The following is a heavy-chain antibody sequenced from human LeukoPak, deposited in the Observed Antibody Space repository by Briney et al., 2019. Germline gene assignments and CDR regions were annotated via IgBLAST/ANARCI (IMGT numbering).Heavy chain of an antibody. CDR2: MYYSGSP. Sequence: SETLSLTCTVSGGSISSSVYYWGWIRQPPGKGLEWIGSMYYSGSPYYNPSLKSRVTISVDTSKNQFALTMSSVTAADTAVYYCISGEPVNVYFDYWGQGTLVTVSS. CDR3: ISGEPVNVYFDY. J-gene: IGHJ4*02. D-gene: IGHD2-21*01. V-gene: IGHV4-39*06. CDR1: GGSISSSVYY.